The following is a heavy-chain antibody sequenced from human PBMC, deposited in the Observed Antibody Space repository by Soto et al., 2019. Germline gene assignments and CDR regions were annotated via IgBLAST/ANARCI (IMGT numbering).Heavy chain of an antibody. CDR3: ARVQAYGDAYDY. Sequence: ASETLSLTCAVYGGSFSGYYWSWIRQPPGKGLEWIGEINHSGSTNYNPSLKSRVTISVDTSKNQFSLKLSSVTAADTAVYYCARVQAYGDAYDYWGQGTLVTVSS. CDR2: INHSGST. CDR1: GGSFSGYY. D-gene: IGHD4-17*01. J-gene: IGHJ4*02. V-gene: IGHV4-34*01.